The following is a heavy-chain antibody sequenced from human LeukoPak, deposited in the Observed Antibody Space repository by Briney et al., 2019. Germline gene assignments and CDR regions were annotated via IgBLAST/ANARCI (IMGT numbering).Heavy chain of an antibody. CDR2: ISGSGGST. CDR3: AKDHDILTGSYFDY. J-gene: IGHJ4*02. D-gene: IGHD3-9*01. Sequence: GGSLRLSCAASGFTFSSYAMSWVRQAPGKGLEWVSAISGSGGSTYYTDSVKGRFTISRDNSKSTLYLQMNSLRAEDTAVYYCAKDHDILTGSYFDYWGQGTLVTVSS. V-gene: IGHV3-23*01. CDR1: GFTFSSYA.